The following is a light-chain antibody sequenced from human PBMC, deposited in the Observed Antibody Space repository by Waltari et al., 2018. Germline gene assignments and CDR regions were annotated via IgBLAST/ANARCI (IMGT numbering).Light chain of an antibody. J-gene: IGLJ2*01. CDR1: SSYIGAYHY. V-gene: IGLV2-14*01. CDR3: SSYTSSSTLI. Sequence: QSALTQAASVSGSPGQSITISCTGTSSYIGAYHYVSWYQQHPGKAPKLMIYEVSNRPSGVSNRFSGSNSGNTASLTISGLQAEDEADYYCSSYTSSSTLIFGGGTKLTVL. CDR2: EVS.